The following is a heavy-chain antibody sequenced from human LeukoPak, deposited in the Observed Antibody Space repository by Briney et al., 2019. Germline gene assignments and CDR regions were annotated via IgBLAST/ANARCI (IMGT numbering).Heavy chain of an antibody. Sequence: GASVKVSCKASGYTFTNYGLTWVRQAPGQGLEWMGWINPNSGGTNYAQKFQGRVTMTRDTSISTAYMELSRLRSDDTAVYYCAREAYSGYDSLYNWFDPWGQGTLVTVSS. CDR2: INPNSGGT. D-gene: IGHD5-12*01. V-gene: IGHV1-2*02. CDR1: GYTFTNYG. CDR3: AREAYSGYDSLYNWFDP. J-gene: IGHJ5*02.